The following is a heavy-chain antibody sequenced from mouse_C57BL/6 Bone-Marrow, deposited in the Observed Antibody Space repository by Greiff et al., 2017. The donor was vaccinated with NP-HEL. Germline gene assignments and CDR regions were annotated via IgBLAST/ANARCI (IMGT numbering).Heavy chain of an antibody. CDR1: GYTFTDYE. CDR3: TRWGYGSSYGDY. V-gene: IGHV1-15*01. D-gene: IGHD1-1*01. Sequence: VQLQQSGAELVRPGASVTLSCKASGYTFTDYEMHWVKQTPVHGLEWIGAIDPETGGTAYNQKFKGKAILTADKSSSTAYMELRSLTSEDSAVYYCTRWGYGSSYGDYWGQGTTLTVSS. J-gene: IGHJ2*01. CDR2: IDPETGGT.